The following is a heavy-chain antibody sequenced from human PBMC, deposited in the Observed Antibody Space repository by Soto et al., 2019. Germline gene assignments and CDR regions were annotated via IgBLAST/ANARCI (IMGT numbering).Heavy chain of an antibody. D-gene: IGHD3-22*01. Sequence: QITLKESGPTLVKPTQTLTLTCAFSGFSLSTSAVGVGWIRQPPGKALEWLALIYWDDDKRYSPSLKSRLTTTKDTSKNQLVLTMTNMDPVDTATYYCVHKGGEYYYDSSGYSYFDYWGQGTLVTVSS. CDR3: VHKGGEYYYDSSGYSYFDY. J-gene: IGHJ4*02. CDR1: GFSLSTSAVG. V-gene: IGHV2-5*02. CDR2: IYWDDDK.